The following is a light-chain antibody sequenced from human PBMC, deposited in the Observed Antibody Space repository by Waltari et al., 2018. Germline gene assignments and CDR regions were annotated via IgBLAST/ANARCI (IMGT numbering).Light chain of an antibody. CDR3: QHYYSTPYS. CDR1: QGITND. J-gene: IGKJ2*03. CDR2: EAS. V-gene: IGKV1-NL1*01. Sequence: DIQMTQSPSSLSASVGDRVTITCRASQGITNDLAWYQQKPGETPKLLIYEASSLQSGIPSRFSGSGSGTDFTLTISSLRSEDFATYYCQHYYSTPYSFGQGTKVEIK.